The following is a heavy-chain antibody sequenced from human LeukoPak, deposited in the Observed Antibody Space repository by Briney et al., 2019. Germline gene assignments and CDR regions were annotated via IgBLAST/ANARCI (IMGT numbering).Heavy chain of an antibody. CDR2: ISGSGGST. D-gene: IGHD2-15*01. CDR1: SFTFNSNP. Sequence: GVTLSVSCAASSFTFNSNPMSRHPQAQGQGLEWVSAISGSGGSTYDADSVKGRFTISRDDSKNTLYLQLTSLRAEDTAVYYCAKEWYPGYWGQGTLVTVSS. V-gene: IGHV3-23*01. J-gene: IGHJ4*02. CDR3: AKEWYPGY.